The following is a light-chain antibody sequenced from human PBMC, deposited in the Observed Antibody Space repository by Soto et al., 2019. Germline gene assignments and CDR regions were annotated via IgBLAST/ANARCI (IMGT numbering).Light chain of an antibody. Sequence: RVMTQSPDTLSVSPGERATLSFMASETVRSNLAWYQQKPGQAPRLLISGASSRATGIPDRFSGSGSGTDFTLTISRLESDDFALYYCQQYVEGTPITFGQGTRLEI. V-gene: IGKV3D-15*01. J-gene: IGKJ5*01. CDR1: ETVRSN. CDR3: QQYVEGTPIT. CDR2: GAS.